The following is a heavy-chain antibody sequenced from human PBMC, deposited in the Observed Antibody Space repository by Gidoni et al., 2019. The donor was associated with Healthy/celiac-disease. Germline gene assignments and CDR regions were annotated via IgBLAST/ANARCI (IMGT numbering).Heavy chain of an antibody. D-gene: IGHD6-6*01. CDR1: GGTFSSYT. J-gene: IGHJ3*02. Sequence: QVQLVQSGAEVKKPGSSVKVSCKASGGTFSSYTISWVRQAPGQGLEWMGRIIPILGIENYEQKFQGRVTITADKSTSTAYMELSSLRSEDTAVYYCARGSSGGGAFDIWGQGTMVTVSS. CDR3: ARGSSGGGAFDI. V-gene: IGHV1-69*02. CDR2: IIPILGIE.